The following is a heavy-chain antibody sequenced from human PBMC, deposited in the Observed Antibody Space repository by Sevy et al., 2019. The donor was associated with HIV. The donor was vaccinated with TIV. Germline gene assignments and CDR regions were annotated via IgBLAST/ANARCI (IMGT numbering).Heavy chain of an antibody. J-gene: IGHJ4*01. D-gene: IGHD3-10*01. CDR2: ISSTSSYI. V-gene: IGHV3-21*01. CDR1: GFTFRNYD. CDR3: ARDLITVVRGIIDY. Sequence: GGSLRLSCAASGFTFRNYDMKWVRQAPGKGLEYVSSISSTSSYIYYADSVKGRFTISRDNAKNSLYLQMNSLRAEDTSVYYCARDLITVVRGIIDYWGHGTLVTVSS.